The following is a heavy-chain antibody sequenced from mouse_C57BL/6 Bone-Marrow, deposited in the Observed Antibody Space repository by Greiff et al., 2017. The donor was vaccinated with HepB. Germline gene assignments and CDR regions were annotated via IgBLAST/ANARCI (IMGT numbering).Heavy chain of an antibody. CDR3: ARDAGGYDY. Sequence: EVQGVDSGGGLVQSGRSLRLSCATSGFTFSDFYMEWVRQAPGKGLEWIAASRNKANDYTTEYSASVKGRFIVSRDTSQSILYLQMNALRAEDTAIYYCARDAGGYDYWGQGTTLTVSS. V-gene: IGHV7-1*01. D-gene: IGHD2-2*01. J-gene: IGHJ2*01. CDR1: GFTFSDFY. CDR2: SRNKANDYTT.